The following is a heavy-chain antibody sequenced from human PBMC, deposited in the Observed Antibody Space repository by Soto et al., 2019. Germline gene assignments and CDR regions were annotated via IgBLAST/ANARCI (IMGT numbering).Heavy chain of an antibody. CDR2: IYPGDSDT. CDR3: ARIYCSSTSCPRDFDY. D-gene: IGHD2-2*01. CDR1: GYSFTSYW. Sequence: GESLKISCKGSGYSFTSYWIGWVRQMPGKGLEWMGIIYPGDSDTRYSPSFQGQVTISADKSISTAYLQWSSLKASDTAMYYCARIYCSSTSCPRDFDYWSQGTLVTVSS. V-gene: IGHV5-51*01. J-gene: IGHJ4*02.